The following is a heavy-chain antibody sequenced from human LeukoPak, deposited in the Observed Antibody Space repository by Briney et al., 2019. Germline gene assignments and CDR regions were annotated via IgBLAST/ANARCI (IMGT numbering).Heavy chain of an antibody. J-gene: IGHJ3*02. D-gene: IGHD4-23*01. CDR3: VTDYGGSSGSFDI. Sequence: GESLRLSCTGSGFTLSSYAMNWVRRAPGQGLEWVSSISSSSSDIYYTESVKGRFTISRDNAKNSLYLQMNSLRAEDTAVYYCVTDYGGSSGSFDIWGHGTMVTVSS. V-gene: IGHV3-21*01. CDR1: GFTLSSYA. CDR2: ISSSSSDI.